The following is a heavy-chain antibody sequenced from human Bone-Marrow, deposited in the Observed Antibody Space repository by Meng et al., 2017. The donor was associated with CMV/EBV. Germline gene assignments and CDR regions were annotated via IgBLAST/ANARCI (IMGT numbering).Heavy chain of an antibody. CDR1: GGSISSYY. D-gene: IGHD5-24*01. J-gene: IGHJ3*02. Sequence: SETLSLTCTVSGGSISSYYWSWIRQPPGKGLEWIGYIYNSGSTNNNTSLKSRLFISVDTSKNQFSLRVSSVTAADTAVYYCARGDGFSEAFDIWGQGKMVTVAS. CDR2: IYNSGST. V-gene: IGHV4-59*01. CDR3: ARGDGFSEAFDI.